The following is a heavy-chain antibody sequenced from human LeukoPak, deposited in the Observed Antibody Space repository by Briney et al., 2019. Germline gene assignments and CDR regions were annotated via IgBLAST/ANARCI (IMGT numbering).Heavy chain of an antibody. D-gene: IGHD3-3*01. Sequence: SETLSLTCVVSDGSFSGYYWTWLRQPPGKGLEWIGEINHSRGTNYTPSLKSRVTISVDTSKNQFSLKLSSVTAADTAVYYCARGLWSGRRREANWFDPWGQGTLVTVSS. CDR1: DGSFSGYY. V-gene: IGHV4-34*01. CDR2: INHSRGT. CDR3: ARGLWSGRRREANWFDP. J-gene: IGHJ5*02.